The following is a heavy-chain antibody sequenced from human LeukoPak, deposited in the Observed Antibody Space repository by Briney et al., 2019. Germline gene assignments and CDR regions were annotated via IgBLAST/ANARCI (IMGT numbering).Heavy chain of an antibody. D-gene: IGHD3-3*01. CDR3: ARGYFWSDVPVNNWFDP. CDR1: GYTFTSYD. J-gene: IGHJ5*02. V-gene: IGHV1-8*02. Sequence: GASVKVSCKASGYTFTSYDINWVRQATGQGLEWMGWMNPNSGNTGYAQKFQGRVTMTRNTSISTAYMELSSLRSEDTAVYYCARGYFWSDVPVNNWFDPWGQGTLVTVSS. CDR2: MNPNSGNT.